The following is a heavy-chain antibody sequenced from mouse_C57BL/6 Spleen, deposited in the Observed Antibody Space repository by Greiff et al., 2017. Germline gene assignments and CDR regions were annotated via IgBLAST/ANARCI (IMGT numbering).Heavy chain of an antibody. CDR1: GFSLTSYG. J-gene: IGHJ4*01. Sequence: QVQLKESGPGLVQPSQSLSITCTVSGFSLTSYGVHWVRQPPGKGLEWLGVIWSGGSTDYNAAFISRLGISKDNSKRQVFFKRNRLHADDTAIYYCATPTGTFYAMDDWGQGTSVTVSS. V-gene: IGHV2-4*01. CDR2: IWSGGST. CDR3: ATPTGTFYAMDD. D-gene: IGHD4-1*02.